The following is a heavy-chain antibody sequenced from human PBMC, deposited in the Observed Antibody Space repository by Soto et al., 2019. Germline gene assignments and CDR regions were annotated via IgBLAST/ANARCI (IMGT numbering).Heavy chain of an antibody. Sequence: GESLKISCKGSGYSFTSYWITWVRQMPVKGLEWMGRIDPTDSYTDYSPSFQGHVTISADKSINTAYLQWSSLKASDTAMYYCARHIVVVPASTPPYYYYGMDVWGQGTTVTVSS. CDR2: IDPTDSYT. CDR3: ARHIVVVPASTPPYYYYGMDV. J-gene: IGHJ6*02. V-gene: IGHV5-10-1*01. D-gene: IGHD2-2*01. CDR1: GYSFTSYW.